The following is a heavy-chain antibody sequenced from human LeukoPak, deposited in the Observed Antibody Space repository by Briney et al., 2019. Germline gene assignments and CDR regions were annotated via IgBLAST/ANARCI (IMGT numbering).Heavy chain of an antibody. CDR2: ISSSSSTI. J-gene: IGHJ4*02. D-gene: IGHD2-2*01. CDR3: AGGGGYCSSTSCPPADF. Sequence: GGSLRLSCAASGFTFSSYSMNWVRQAPGKGLEWVSYISSSSSTIYYVDSVKGRFTISRDNAKNSLYLQMNSLRAEDTAVYYCAGGGGYCSSTSCPPADFWGQGTLVTVSS. V-gene: IGHV3-48*04. CDR1: GFTFSSYS.